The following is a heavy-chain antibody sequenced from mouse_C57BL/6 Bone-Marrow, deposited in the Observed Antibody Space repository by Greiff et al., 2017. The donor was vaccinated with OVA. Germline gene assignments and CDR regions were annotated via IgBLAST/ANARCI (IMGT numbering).Heavy chain of an antibody. CDR2: IDPENGDT. J-gene: IGHJ1*03. Sequence: EVQRVESGAELVRPGASVKLSCTASGFNIKDDYMHWVKQRPEQGLEWIGWIDPENGDTEYASKFQGKATITADTSSNTAYLQLSSLTSEDTAVYYCTHYYGSRWYFDVWGTGTTVTVSS. D-gene: IGHD1-1*01. CDR3: THYYGSRWYFDV. CDR1: GFNIKDDY. V-gene: IGHV14-4*01.